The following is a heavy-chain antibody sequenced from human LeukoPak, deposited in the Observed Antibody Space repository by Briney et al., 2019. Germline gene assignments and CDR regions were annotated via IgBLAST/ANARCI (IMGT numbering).Heavy chain of an antibody. D-gene: IGHD1-26*01. Sequence: GGSLRLSCAASGFTFSSYAMHWVRQAPGKGLEWVSYISSSSSTIYYADSVKGRFTISRDNAKNSLYLQMNSLRAEDTAVYYCAREVGASEFDYWGQGTLVTVSS. J-gene: IGHJ4*02. V-gene: IGHV3-48*04. CDR2: ISSSSSTI. CDR3: AREVGASEFDY. CDR1: GFTFSSYA.